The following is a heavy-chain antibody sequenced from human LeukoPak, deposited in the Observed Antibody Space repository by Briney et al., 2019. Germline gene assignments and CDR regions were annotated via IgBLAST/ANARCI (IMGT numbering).Heavy chain of an antibody. J-gene: IGHJ4*02. CDR2: ISGSGGST. CDR3: AKFPFLNYYDSSGYYYFDY. CDR1: GFNFRAYW. D-gene: IGHD3-22*01. V-gene: IGHV3-23*01. Sequence: RSGGSLRLSCTTSGFNFRAYWMGWVRQAPGKGLEWVSAISGSGGSTYYADSVKGRFTISRDNSKNTLYLQMNSLRAEDTAVYYCAKFPFLNYYDSSGYYYFDYWGQGTLVTVSS.